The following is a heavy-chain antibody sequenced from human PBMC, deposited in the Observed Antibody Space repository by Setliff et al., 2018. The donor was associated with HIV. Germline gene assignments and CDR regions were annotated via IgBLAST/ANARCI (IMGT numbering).Heavy chain of an antibody. D-gene: IGHD2-15*01. CDR1: GFIFRNFE. V-gene: IGHV3-48*03. CDR3: AGDPGLPNGMGV. CDR2: ISSGGRNI. Sequence: GGSLRLSCVASGFIFRNFEFNWVRQAPGKGLEWISYISSGGRNIYYADSVKGRFTISRDNAKKSLYLQMNSLRVEDTAVYYCAGDPGLPNGMGVWGQGTTVTVSS. J-gene: IGHJ6*02.